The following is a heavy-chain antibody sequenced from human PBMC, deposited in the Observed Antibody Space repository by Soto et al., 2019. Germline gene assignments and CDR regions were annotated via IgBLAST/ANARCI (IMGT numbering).Heavy chain of an antibody. D-gene: IGHD1-1*01. Sequence: KESGPTLVKPTQTLTLTCIFSGFSLSTSGVGVGWIRQPPGKALEWLALIYWDDDKRYSPSLKSRLTITKDTSKNQVVLIMTXMDPVDTATYSCVHRERDDPLISNWGQGTLVTVSS. CDR3: VHRERDDPLISN. J-gene: IGHJ4*02. V-gene: IGHV2-5*02. CDR2: IYWDDDK. CDR1: GFSLSTSGVG.